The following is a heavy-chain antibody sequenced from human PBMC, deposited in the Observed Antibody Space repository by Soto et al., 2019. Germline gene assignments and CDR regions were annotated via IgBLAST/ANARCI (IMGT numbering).Heavy chain of an antibody. CDR1: GFSFSRYD. Sequence: XXSLRIGFAPSGFSFSRYDRDWVLQAPGKGLEWVAVISYDGSNNYYADSVTGRFTISRDNSKNTLYLQMNRMRAEDTAVYYCARDYAVVNWFDPWGQGTLVTVSS. CDR2: ISYDGSNN. V-gene: IGHV3-30-3*01. CDR3: ARDYAVVNWFDP. D-gene: IGHD3-22*01. J-gene: IGHJ5*02.